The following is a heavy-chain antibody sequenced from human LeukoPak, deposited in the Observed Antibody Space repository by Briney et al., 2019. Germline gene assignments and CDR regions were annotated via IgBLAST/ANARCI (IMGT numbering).Heavy chain of an antibody. V-gene: IGHV3-49*04. Sequence: GGSLRLSCTASGFTFGDYAMSWVRQAPGKGLEWVGFIRSKAYGGTTEYAASVKGRFTISRDDSKSIAHLQVNSLKTEDTAVYYCTRDHVEAGLGYFDYWGQGTLVTVSS. D-gene: IGHD5-24*01. J-gene: IGHJ4*02. CDR1: GFTFGDYA. CDR2: IRSKAYGGTT. CDR3: TRDHVEAGLGYFDY.